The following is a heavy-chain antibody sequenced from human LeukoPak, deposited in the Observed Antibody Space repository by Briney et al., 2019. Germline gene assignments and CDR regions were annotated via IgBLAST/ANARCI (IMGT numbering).Heavy chain of an antibody. CDR2: ISSSSSYI. V-gene: IGHV3-21*01. CDR1: GFTFSSYS. Sequence: GGSLRLSCAASGFTFSSYSMNWVRQAPGKGLEWVSSISSSSSYIYYADSVKGRFIISRDNAKNSLYLQMNSLRAEDTAVYYCARDRAPIAVATPPHWGQGTLVTVSS. D-gene: IGHD6-19*01. J-gene: IGHJ4*02. CDR3: ARDRAPIAVATPPH.